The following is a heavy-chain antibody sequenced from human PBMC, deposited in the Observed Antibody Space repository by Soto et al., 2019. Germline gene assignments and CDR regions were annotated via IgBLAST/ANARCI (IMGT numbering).Heavy chain of an antibody. Sequence: SETLSLTCTVSGGSISSYYWSWIRQPPGKGLEWIGYIYYSGSTNYNPSLKSRVTISVDTSKNQFSLKLSSVTAADTAVYYCARQMQLVRADWFDPWGQGTLVTVSS. CDR3: ARQMQLVRADWFDP. V-gene: IGHV4-59*08. D-gene: IGHD6-6*01. J-gene: IGHJ5*02. CDR2: IYYSGST. CDR1: GGSISSYY.